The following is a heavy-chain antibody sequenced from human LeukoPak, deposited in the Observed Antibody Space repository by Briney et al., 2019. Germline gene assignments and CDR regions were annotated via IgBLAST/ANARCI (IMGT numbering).Heavy chain of an antibody. CDR2: IYYSGST. J-gene: IGHJ4*02. Sequence: SETLSLTCTVSGGSISSYYWSWIRQPPGKGLEWIGYIYYSGSTNYNPSLKSRVTISVDTSKNQFSLKLSSVTAADTAVYYCARGRYSCYDFWSGYYPFPFDYWGQGTLVTVSS. CDR1: GGSISSYY. D-gene: IGHD3-3*01. CDR3: ARGRYSCYDFWSGYYPFPFDY. V-gene: IGHV4-59*01.